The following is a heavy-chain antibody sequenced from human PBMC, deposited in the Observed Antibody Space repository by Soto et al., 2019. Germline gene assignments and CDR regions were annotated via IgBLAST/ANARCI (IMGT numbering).Heavy chain of an antibody. CDR1: GYSFTSYW. J-gene: IGHJ6*02. CDR3: ARLYGGNAGMDV. CDR2: IDPSDSYT. V-gene: IGHV5-10-1*01. Sequence: EVQLVQSGAEVKKPGESLRISCKGSGYSFTSYWVTWVRQMPGKGLEWMGRIDPSDSYTNYNPPFQGHVTISVDKSISTAYRQWSRLKASDTAMYYCARLYGGNAGMDVWGQGTTVTVSS. D-gene: IGHD4-17*01.